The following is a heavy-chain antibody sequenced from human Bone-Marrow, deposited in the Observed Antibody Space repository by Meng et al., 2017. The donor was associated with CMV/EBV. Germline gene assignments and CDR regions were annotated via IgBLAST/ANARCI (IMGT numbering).Heavy chain of an antibody. CDR3: ARPGDSSGSMEFDP. V-gene: IGHV1-18*01. Sequence: ASVKVSCKASGYIFPNYGISWVRQAPGQGHEWMGWISTYNGKTNYAQSFQGRVTLTADTSTSTVYMELRSLRSDDTAVYYCARPGDSSGSMEFDPWGQGTLVTVYS. J-gene: IGHJ5*02. CDR2: ISTYNGKT. D-gene: IGHD3-22*01. CDR1: GYIFPNYG.